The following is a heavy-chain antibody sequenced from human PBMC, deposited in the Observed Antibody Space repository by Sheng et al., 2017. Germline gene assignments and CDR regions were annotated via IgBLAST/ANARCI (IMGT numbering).Heavy chain of an antibody. CDR1: GGSFSGYY. D-gene: IGHD6-19*01. CDR3: ARGHRGWSVDY. CDR2: INHSGST. J-gene: IGHJ4*02. Sequence: QVQLQQWGAGLLKPSETLSLTCAVYGGSFSGYYWSWIRQPPGKGLEWIGEINHSGSTNYNPSLKSRVTISVDTSKNQFSLKLSSVTAADTAVYYCARGHRGWSVDYWGQGTLVTVSS. V-gene: IGHV4-34*01.